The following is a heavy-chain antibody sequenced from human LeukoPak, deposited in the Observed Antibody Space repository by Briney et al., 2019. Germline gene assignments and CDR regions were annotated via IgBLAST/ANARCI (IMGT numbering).Heavy chain of an antibody. J-gene: IGHJ6*03. CDR1: GYTFSSCG. D-gene: IGHD3-10*01. CDR2: ISPYNGNT. V-gene: IGHV1-18*01. Sequence: GASVKVSCKASGYTFSSCGINWVRQAPGQGLEWMGWISPYNGNTNYAQMFQGRVTMTTDTSTSTAYMDLRSLRSDDTAVYFCARDPRRYGSGSYYMDVWGKGTTVTVSS. CDR3: ARDPRRYGSGSYYMDV.